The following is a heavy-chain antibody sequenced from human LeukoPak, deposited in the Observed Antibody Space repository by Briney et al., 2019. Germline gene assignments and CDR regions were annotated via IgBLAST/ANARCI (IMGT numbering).Heavy chain of an antibody. J-gene: IGHJ4*02. CDR3: GRDRVGGRGYSLDY. CDR2: ISSSGSAI. CDR1: GFTFSSYE. V-gene: IGHV3-48*03. D-gene: IGHD5-18*01. Sequence: GGSLRLSCAASGFTFSSYEMNWVRQAPGKGLEWVTYISSSGSAIYFADSVKGRFTVSRDNAKNSLYLQMNNLRAEDTALYYCGRDRVGGRGYSLDYLGQGTLVTVSS.